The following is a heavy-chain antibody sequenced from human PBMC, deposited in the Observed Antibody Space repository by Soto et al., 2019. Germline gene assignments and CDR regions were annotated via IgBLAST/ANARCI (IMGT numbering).Heavy chain of an antibody. CDR3: ARRATTAYYYYGMDV. D-gene: IGHD4-17*01. V-gene: IGHV5-10-1*01. CDR1: RYSFTSYW. CDR2: IDPSDSYT. J-gene: IGHJ6*02. Sequence: GESLKISCKGSRYSFTSYWISWVRQMPGKGLEWMGRIDPSDSYTNYSPSFQGHVTISADKSISTAYLQWSSLKASDTAMYYCARRATTAYYYYGMDVWGQGTTVTVSS.